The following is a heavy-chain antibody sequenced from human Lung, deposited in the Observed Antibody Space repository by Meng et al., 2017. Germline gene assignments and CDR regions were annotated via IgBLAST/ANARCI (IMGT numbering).Heavy chain of an antibody. CDR3: ARGRVVVAATPSDY. D-gene: IGHD2-15*01. CDR1: GFLFSSYS. CDR2: ISSSSA. Sequence: EVHLVESGGGLVHPGRSPSFSCPASGFLFSSYSMNWVRQAPGKGLEWVSSISSSSAYADSVKGRFTISRDNAKNSLYLQMNSLRAEDTAVYYCARGRVVVAATPSDYWGQGTLVTVSS. J-gene: IGHJ4*02. V-gene: IGHV3-21*01.